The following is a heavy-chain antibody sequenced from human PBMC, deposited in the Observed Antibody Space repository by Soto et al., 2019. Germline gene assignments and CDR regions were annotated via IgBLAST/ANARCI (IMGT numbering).Heavy chain of an antibody. Sequence: LRLSCAASGFTFSSHGMHWVRQAPGKGLEWVAVISYDGSNKYYADSVKGRFTISRDNSKNTLYLQMNSLRAEDTAVYYCAKEGTGLVLLDIVIMVHAMGTTGMDVWGQGTTVTVSS. CDR2: ISYDGSNK. CDR3: AKEGTGLVLLDIVIMVHAMGTTGMDV. D-gene: IGHD2-8*01. V-gene: IGHV3-30*18. J-gene: IGHJ6*02. CDR1: GFTFSSHG.